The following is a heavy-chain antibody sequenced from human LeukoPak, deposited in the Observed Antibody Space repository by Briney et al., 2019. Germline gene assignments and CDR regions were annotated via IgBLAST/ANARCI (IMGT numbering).Heavy chain of an antibody. V-gene: IGHV1-18*01. CDR2: ISAYNGNT. CDR3: ARDGVFSWYARREFDP. Sequence: ASVKVSCKASGYTFTSYGISSVRQAPGQGLEWMGWISAYNGNTNYAQKLQGRVTMTTDTSTSTAYMELRSLRSDDTAVYYCARDGVFSWYARREFDPWGQGTLVTVSS. CDR1: GYTFTSYG. J-gene: IGHJ5*02. D-gene: IGHD6-13*01.